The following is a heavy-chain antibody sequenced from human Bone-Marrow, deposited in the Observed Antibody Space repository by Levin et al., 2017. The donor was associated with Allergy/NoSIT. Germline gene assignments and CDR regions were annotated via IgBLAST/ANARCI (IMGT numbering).Heavy chain of an antibody. CDR1: GFTFRHYT. CDR3: ARAPARGYCDSSGYSGDH. Sequence: GESLKISCAASGFTFRHYTMNWVRQAPGKGLEWVSCITSSGDSTYYADSVKGRFTISRDNAKNSLYLQLNRLRDEDTAMYYCARAPARGYCDSSGYSGDHWGQGALVTVSS. J-gene: IGHJ4*02. D-gene: IGHD3-22*01. V-gene: IGHV3-48*02. CDR2: ITSSGDST.